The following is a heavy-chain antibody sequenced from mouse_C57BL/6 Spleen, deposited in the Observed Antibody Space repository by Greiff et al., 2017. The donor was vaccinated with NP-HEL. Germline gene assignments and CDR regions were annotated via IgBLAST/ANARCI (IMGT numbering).Heavy chain of an antibody. D-gene: IGHD4-1*01. CDR3: VRLGLYFDY. J-gene: IGHJ2*01. Sequence: EVHLVESGGGLVQPKGSLKLSCAASGFSFNTYAMNWVRQAPGKGLEWVARIRSKSNNYATYYADSVKDRFTISRDDSESMLYLQMNNLKTEDTAMYYCVRLGLYFDYWGQGTTLTVSS. CDR2: IRSKSNNYAT. CDR1: GFSFNTYA. V-gene: IGHV10-1*01.